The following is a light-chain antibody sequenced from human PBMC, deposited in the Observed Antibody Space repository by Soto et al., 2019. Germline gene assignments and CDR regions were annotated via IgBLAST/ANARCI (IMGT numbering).Light chain of an antibody. Sequence: QSALTQPASVSGSPGQSITISCTGTSSDVGGYNYVSWYQQHPGKAPTLMIYEATNRPSGVSNRFSGSKSGNAASLTISGLQAEDEAAYYCSSYTGITTHVVFGGGTKLTVL. CDR2: EAT. J-gene: IGLJ2*01. CDR1: SSDVGGYNY. CDR3: SSYTGITTHVV. V-gene: IGLV2-14*01.